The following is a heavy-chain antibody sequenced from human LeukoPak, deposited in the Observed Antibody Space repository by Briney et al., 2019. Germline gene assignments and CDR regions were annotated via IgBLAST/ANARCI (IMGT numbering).Heavy chain of an antibody. J-gene: IGHJ4*02. CDR1: GYTFTGYY. V-gene: IGHV1-2*02. CDR2: INPNSGGT. D-gene: IGHD3-22*01. CDR3: ARADVVITMIVVVPDY. Sequence: ASVKVSCKASGYTFTGYYMHWVRQAPGQGLEWMGWINPNSGGTNYAQKFQGRVTMTRDTSISTAYVELSRLRSDDTAVYYCARADVVITMIVVVPDYWGQGTLVTVSS.